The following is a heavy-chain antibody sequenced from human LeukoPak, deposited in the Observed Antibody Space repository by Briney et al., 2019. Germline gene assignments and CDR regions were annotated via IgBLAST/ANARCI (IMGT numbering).Heavy chain of an antibody. CDR1: GGSFSGYY. CDR2: INHSGST. J-gene: IGHJ4*02. V-gene: IGHV4-34*01. Sequence: SETLSLTCAVYGGSFSGYYWSWIRQPPGKGLEWIGEINHSGSTNYNPSLKSRVTISVDTSKNQFSLKLSSVTAADTAVYYCARDDGSFDYWGQGTLVTVSS. CDR3: ARDDGSFDY.